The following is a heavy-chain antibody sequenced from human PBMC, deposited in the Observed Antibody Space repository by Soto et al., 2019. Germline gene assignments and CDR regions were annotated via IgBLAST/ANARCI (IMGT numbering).Heavy chain of an antibody. CDR2: IYYSGST. CDR1: GYSISSSNW. D-gene: IGHD2-15*01. CDR3: ARLRGGSRDAFDI. V-gene: IGHV4-28*01. Sequence: ASETLSLTCAVSGYSISSSNWWGWIRQPPGKGLEWIGYIYYSGSTYYNPSLKSRVTMSVDTSKNQFSLKLSSVTAVDTAVYYCARLRGGSRDAFDIWGQGTMVTVS. J-gene: IGHJ3*02.